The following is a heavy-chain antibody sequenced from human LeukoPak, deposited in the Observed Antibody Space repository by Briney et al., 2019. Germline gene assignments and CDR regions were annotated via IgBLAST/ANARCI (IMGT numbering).Heavy chain of an antibody. V-gene: IGHV3-30*18. CDR2: VSSDESIK. CDR1: GFTFNSCA. Sequence: GGSLRLSCAASGFTFNSCAMHWVRQAPGKGLEWVAVVSSDESIKFYGDSVKGRFSISRDNSKNTLYLQMNSLRPEDTAVYYCAKVHITVTVPDAFDMWGQGTMVTVSS. CDR3: AKVHITVTVPDAFDM. D-gene: IGHD3-22*01. J-gene: IGHJ3*02.